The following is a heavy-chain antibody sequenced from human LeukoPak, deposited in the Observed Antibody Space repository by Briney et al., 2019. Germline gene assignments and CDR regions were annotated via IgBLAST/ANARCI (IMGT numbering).Heavy chain of an antibody. CDR3: ARARGPYDILTGYHDY. CDR2: ISGSGGST. Sequence: GGSLRLSCAASGFTFSSYAMSWVRQAPGKGLEWVSAISGSGGSTYYADSVKGRFTISRDNSKNTLYLQMNSLRAEDTAVYYCARARGPYDILTGYHDYWGQGTLVTVSS. D-gene: IGHD3-9*01. J-gene: IGHJ4*02. CDR1: GFTFSSYA. V-gene: IGHV3-23*01.